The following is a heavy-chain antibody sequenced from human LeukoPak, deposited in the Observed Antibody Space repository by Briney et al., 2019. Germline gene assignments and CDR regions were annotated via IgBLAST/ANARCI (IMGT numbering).Heavy chain of an antibody. D-gene: IGHD3-3*01. CDR1: GFSFSTYG. Sequence: GGSLRLSCAASGFSFSTYGMNWLRQAPGKGLEWVSAISGSGGSTYYADSVKGRFTISRDNSKNTLYLQMNSLRAEDTAVYYYATAAYDFWNGYSSCYYYYMDVWGKGTTVTVSS. J-gene: IGHJ6*03. V-gene: IGHV3-23*01. CDR2: ISGSGGST. CDR3: ATAAYDFWNGYSSCYYYYMDV.